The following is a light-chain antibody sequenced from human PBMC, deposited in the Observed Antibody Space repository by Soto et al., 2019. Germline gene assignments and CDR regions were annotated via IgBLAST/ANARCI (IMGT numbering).Light chain of an antibody. CDR1: SSDVGAYNY. Sequence: QSVLTQPASVSGSPGQSITISCTGTSSDVGAYNYVSWYQQHPGKAPKLMIYDVSNRPSGVSNRFSGSKSGNTASLTISGLQAEDEADYYCSSYTSSSSLYVFGNGTKVTVL. V-gene: IGLV2-14*03. J-gene: IGLJ1*01. CDR2: DVS. CDR3: SSYTSSSSLYV.